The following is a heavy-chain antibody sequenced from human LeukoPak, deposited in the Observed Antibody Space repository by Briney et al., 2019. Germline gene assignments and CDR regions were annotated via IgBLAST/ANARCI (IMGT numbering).Heavy chain of an antibody. J-gene: IGHJ4*02. V-gene: IGHV4-34*01. CDR3: ARGRERQWLVRRYFDY. CDR2: INHSGST. CDR1: GGSMNNYY. D-gene: IGHD6-19*01. Sequence: SETLSLTCTVSGGSMNNYYWSWIRQPAGKGLEWIGEINHSGSTNYNPSLKSRVTISVDTSKNQFSLKLSSVTAADTAVYYCARGRERQWLVRRYFDYWGQGTLVTVSS.